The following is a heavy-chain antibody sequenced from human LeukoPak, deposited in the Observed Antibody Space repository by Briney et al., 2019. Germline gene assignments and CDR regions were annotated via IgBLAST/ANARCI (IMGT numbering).Heavy chain of an antibody. V-gene: IGHV3-48*01. D-gene: IGHD3-10*01. CDR2: ISSVSTTI. CDR1: GFIFSSYS. J-gene: IGHJ5*02. Sequence: PGGSLRLSCAASGFIFSSYSMNWVRQAPGKGLEWVSYISSVSTTIYYADSVKGRFTISRDNAKNSLYLQMNSLRAEDTAVYYCASSPSAYYYGSGSYSWGQGTLVTVSS. CDR3: ASSPSAYYYGSGSYS.